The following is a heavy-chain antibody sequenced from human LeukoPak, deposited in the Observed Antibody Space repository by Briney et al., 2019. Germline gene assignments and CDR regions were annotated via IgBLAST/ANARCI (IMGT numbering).Heavy chain of an antibody. CDR1: GGSISSGGYY. D-gene: IGHD3-10*01. V-gene: IGHV4-31*03. Sequence: SETLSLTCTVSGGSISSGGYYWSWIRQHPGKGLEWIGYIYYRGSTYYNPSLKSRVTISVDTSKNQFSLKLSSVTAADTAVYYCARDTIEGSGTYYYYGMDVWGQGTTVTVSS. CDR3: ARDTIEGSGTYYYYGMDV. CDR2: IYYRGST. J-gene: IGHJ6*02.